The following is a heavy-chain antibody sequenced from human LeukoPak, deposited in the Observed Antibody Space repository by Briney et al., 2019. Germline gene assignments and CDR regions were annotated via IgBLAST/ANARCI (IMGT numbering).Heavy chain of an antibody. CDR1: GGTFSSYA. V-gene: IGHV1-69*13. J-gene: IGHJ6*02. Sequence: SVTVSCKASGGTFSSYAISWVRQAPGQGLEWMGGIIPIFGTANYAQKFQGRVTITADESTSTAYMELSSLRSEDTAVYYCARATYYYDSSGYPPYYYYGMDVWGQGTTVTVSS. CDR3: ARATYYYDSSGYPPYYYYGMDV. D-gene: IGHD3-22*01. CDR2: IIPIFGTA.